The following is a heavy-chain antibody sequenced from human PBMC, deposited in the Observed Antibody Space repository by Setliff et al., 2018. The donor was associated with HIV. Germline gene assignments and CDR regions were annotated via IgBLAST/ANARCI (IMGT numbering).Heavy chain of an antibody. Sequence: ASVKVSCKASGYTFTSYAMHWVRQAPGQGLEWMGWISANNGSSYFAQKLQDRVTMTSDTSTSTAYMELRSLRAEDTAVYYCARDRVVCSLTSCPPEYFQHWGQGTLVTVSS. D-gene: IGHD2-2*01. V-gene: IGHV1-18*01. CDR3: ARDRVVCSLTSCPPEYFQH. CDR2: ISANNGSS. CDR1: GYTFTSYA. J-gene: IGHJ1*01.